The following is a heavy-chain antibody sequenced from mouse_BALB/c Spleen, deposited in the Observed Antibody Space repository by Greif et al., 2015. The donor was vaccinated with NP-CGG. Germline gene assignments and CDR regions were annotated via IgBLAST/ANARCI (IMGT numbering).Heavy chain of an antibody. CDR2: IYPESGDT. Sequence: LLESGAELASPGASVTLSCKASGYTFTDHIMNWVKKRPGQGLEWIGRIYPESGDTNYNQKFMGKATFSVDRSSSTVYMVLNSLTSEDSAVYYCVRGQWFDYWGQGTTLTVSS. V-gene: IGHV1-11*01. CDR3: VRGQWFDY. CDR1: GYTFTDHI. J-gene: IGHJ2*01.